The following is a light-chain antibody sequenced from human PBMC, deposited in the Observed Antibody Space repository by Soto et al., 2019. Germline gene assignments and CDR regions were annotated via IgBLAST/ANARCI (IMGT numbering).Light chain of an antibody. Sequence: IQLTQSPSSLSASVGDRVTITCRASQDISSNLAWYQQKPGKAPKGLIYAASTLQGGVPSRFSGSGSGTDFTLTISSLQPEEFATYYCQQVNSCPRTFGGGTKVEIK. CDR3: QQVNSCPRT. J-gene: IGKJ4*01. V-gene: IGKV1-9*01. CDR1: QDISSN. CDR2: AAS.